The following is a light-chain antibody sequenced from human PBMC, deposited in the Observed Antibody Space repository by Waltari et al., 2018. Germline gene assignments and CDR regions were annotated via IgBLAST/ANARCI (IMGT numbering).Light chain of an antibody. Sequence: QSALTQPRPVSGSPGQSVTISCTGTSSDVGAYNYVSWYQQNPARAPKLMIYDVSERPSGVSARFSASKSGNTATLTISGLQADDGADYYCCSYAGSSTLVFGGGTTLTVV. V-gene: IGLV2-11*01. J-gene: IGLJ3*02. CDR2: DVS. CDR1: SSDVGAYNY. CDR3: CSYAGSSTLV.